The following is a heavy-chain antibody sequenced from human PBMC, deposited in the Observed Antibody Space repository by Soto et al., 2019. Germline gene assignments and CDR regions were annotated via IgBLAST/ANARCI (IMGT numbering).Heavy chain of an antibody. CDR2: ISGSGGST. V-gene: IGHV3-23*01. CDR3: AKDRESIAARPIYYYYYYGMDV. Sequence: PGGSLRLSCAASGFTFSSYAMSWVRQAPGKGLEWVSAISGSGGSTYYADSVKGRFTISRDNSKNTLYLQMNSLRAEDTAVYYCAKDRESIAARPIYYYYYYGMDVWGQGTTVTVSS. CDR1: GFTFSSYA. D-gene: IGHD6-6*01. J-gene: IGHJ6*02.